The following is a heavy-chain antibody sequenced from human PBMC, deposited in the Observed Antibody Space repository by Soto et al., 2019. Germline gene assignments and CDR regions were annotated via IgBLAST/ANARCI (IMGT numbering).Heavy chain of an antibody. V-gene: IGHV3-48*02. D-gene: IGHD3-22*01. Sequence: PGGSLRLSCAASGFTFSSVHMNWVRRAPGRGLEWVAYITSSSDTIYYSDSVKGRFTISRDNGKNSLFLQMNSLRDEDTAVYYCARVVVVIPPGYYYAMDVWGQGTTVTVSS. CDR1: GFTFSSVH. J-gene: IGHJ6*02. CDR3: ARVVVVIPPGYYYAMDV. CDR2: ITSSSDTI.